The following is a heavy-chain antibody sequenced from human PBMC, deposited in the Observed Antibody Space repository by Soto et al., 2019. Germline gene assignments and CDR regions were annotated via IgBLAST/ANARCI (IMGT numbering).Heavy chain of an antibody. CDR1: GFTFSSYG. Sequence: GGSLRLSCAASGFTFSSYGMHWVRQAPGKRLEWVAVIWYDGSNKYYADSVKGRFTISRDNSKNTLYLQMNSLRAEDTAVYYCARGGNYDFWSGYSSYYYHGMDVWGQGTTVTVSS. D-gene: IGHD3-3*01. CDR3: ARGGNYDFWSGYSSYYYHGMDV. V-gene: IGHV3-33*01. J-gene: IGHJ6*02. CDR2: IWYDGSNK.